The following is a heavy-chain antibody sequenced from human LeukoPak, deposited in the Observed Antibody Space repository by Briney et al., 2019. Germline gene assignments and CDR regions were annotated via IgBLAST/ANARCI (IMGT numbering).Heavy chain of an antibody. D-gene: IGHD5-18*01. CDR1: GFTFSSYW. Sequence: GGSLRLSCAASGFTFSSYWMHWVRQAPGKGLVWVSRINSDGSSTSYADSVKGRFTISRDNAKNTLYLQMNSLRAEDTAVYYCARLGIQLWPDAFDIWGQGTMVTVSS. CDR2: INSDGSST. J-gene: IGHJ3*02. CDR3: ARLGIQLWPDAFDI. V-gene: IGHV3-74*01.